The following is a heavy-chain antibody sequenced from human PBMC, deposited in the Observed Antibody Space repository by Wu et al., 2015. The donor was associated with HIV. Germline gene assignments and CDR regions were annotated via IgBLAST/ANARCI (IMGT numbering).Heavy chain of an antibody. Sequence: QVQLAQSGAEVKKPGASLRVSCQAPGYSFSGYYMHWVRQAPGQGLEWLGRINPSNGDTDYAQTFYGRSPWPGTTPMTAAHXDLRSLKKHLKKTQPIYFCAGRLPEKNRLXFDPWGQGTLGHRLL. CDR1: GYSFSGYY. CDR2: INPSNGDT. D-gene: IGHD3-3*01. J-gene: IGHJ5*02. V-gene: IGHV1-2*05. CDR3: YFCAGRLPEKNRLXFDP.